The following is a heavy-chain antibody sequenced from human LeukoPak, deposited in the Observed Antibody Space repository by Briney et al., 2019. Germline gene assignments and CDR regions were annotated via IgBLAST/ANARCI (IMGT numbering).Heavy chain of an antibody. D-gene: IGHD1-14*01. CDR2: IGTKAVNYAT. CDR1: GFTFSGST. Sequence: GGSLRLSCAASGFTFSGSTIHWVRQASVKGLEWVGRIGTKAVNYATTYTESVKGRFTISRDDSKNTAYLQMNSLKTEDTAVYFCSGGGPRGTYFIDNWGQGTLISVSS. V-gene: IGHV3-73*01. J-gene: IGHJ4*02. CDR3: SGGGPRGTYFIDN.